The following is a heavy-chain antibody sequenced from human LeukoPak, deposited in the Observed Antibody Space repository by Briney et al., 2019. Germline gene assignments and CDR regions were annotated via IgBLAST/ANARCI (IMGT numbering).Heavy chain of an antibody. Sequence: GGSLRLSCAASGFTFGSYSMNWVRQAPGKGLEWVSSISSSSSYIYYADSVKGRFTISRDNAKNTLYLQMNSLRAEDAAVYFCAKNSGYSWQYFFDYWGQGTLVTVSS. J-gene: IGHJ4*02. CDR1: GFTFGSYS. D-gene: IGHD6-25*01. CDR2: ISSSSSYI. CDR3: AKNSGYSWQYFFDY. V-gene: IGHV3-21*04.